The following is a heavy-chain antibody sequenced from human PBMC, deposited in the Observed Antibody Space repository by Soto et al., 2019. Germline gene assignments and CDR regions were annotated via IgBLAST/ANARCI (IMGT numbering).Heavy chain of an antibody. CDR1: GYTFTSYY. CDR2: INPSGGST. Sequence: ASVKVSCKASGYTFTSYYMHWVRQAPGQGLEWMGIINPSGGSTSYAQKFQGRDTMTRDTSTSTVYMELSGLRSEDTAVYYCAREVAPLGGAAMVSYYYYGMDVWGQGTTVTVSS. J-gene: IGHJ6*02. CDR3: AREVAPLGGAAMVSYYYYGMDV. D-gene: IGHD5-18*01. V-gene: IGHV1-46*01.